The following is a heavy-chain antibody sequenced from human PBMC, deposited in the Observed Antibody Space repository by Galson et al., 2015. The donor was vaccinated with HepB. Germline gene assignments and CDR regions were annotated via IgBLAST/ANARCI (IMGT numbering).Heavy chain of an antibody. CDR3: AKGRPERPPEHRGYDLPDY. CDR2: IGVNAGST. D-gene: IGHD5-12*01. V-gene: IGHV3-23*01. CDR1: GFTFSSYA. Sequence: SLRLSCAASGFTFSSYAMNWVRQAPGKGLEWVSVIGVNAGSTYYAHSVKGRFTISRDNSKNTLYLQVNSLRVEDTAIYYCAKGRPERPPEHRGYDLPDYWGQGTLVTVSS. J-gene: IGHJ4*02.